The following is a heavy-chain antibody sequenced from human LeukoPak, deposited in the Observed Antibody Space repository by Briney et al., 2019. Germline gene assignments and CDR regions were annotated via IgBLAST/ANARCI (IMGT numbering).Heavy chain of an antibody. J-gene: IGHJ4*02. Sequence: PGGSLRLSCAASGFTFSDYYMSWIRQAPGKGLEWVSYISSSGSTMYYADSVKGRFTISRDNAKKSLYLQMNSLRAEDTAVYYCARYYYGDSAYYHNSFDYWGQGTLVTVSS. V-gene: IGHV3-11*04. CDR1: GFTFSDYY. CDR2: ISSSGSTM. CDR3: ARYYYGDSAYYHNSFDY. D-gene: IGHD3-22*01.